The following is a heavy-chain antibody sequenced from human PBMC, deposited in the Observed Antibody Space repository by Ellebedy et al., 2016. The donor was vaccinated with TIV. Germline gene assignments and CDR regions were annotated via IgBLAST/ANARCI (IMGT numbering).Heavy chain of an antibody. CDR1: GDSISSSSFY. D-gene: IGHD2-15*01. CDR3: ARGAFVSGVYYPPGE. V-gene: IGHV4-39*07. CDR2: IYYSGST. J-gene: IGHJ4*02. Sequence: SETLSLTCTVSGDSISSSSFYWGWIRQPPGEGLEWIGNIYYSGSTYYNPSPQSRVTISVDTSKNQFSLKLRSVAAADTAVYYCARGAFVSGVYYPPGEWGQGTLVAVSS.